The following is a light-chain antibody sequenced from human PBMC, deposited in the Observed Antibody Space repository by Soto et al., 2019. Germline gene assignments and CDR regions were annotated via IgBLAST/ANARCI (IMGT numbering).Light chain of an antibody. CDR2: GAS. J-gene: IGKJ5*01. CDR1: QRLSSNY. CDR3: QHYDSLPIT. Sequence: IGVSLSPGALSLYQGERATLSCRASQRLSSNYLAWFQQKPGQAPRLLIYGASSRATGIPDRFSGSGSGTDFTLTISSLQPEDFAVFYCQHYDSLPITFGQGTLLDIK. V-gene: IGKV3-20*01.